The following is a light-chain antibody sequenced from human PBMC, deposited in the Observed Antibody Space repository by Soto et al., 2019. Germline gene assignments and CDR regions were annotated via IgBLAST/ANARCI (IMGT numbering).Light chain of an antibody. J-gene: IGKJ4*01. Sequence: DIQMTQSPSTLSASVGDRLTITCRASQSIDSSLAWYQQKPGKAPKVLIYKASSLESGISSWFIGIGSGAEFTLTISSLQPDDFATYYCQQYTSYPVTCSGGTKVEI. CDR3: QQYTSYPVT. CDR1: QSIDSS. CDR2: KAS. V-gene: IGKV1-5*03.